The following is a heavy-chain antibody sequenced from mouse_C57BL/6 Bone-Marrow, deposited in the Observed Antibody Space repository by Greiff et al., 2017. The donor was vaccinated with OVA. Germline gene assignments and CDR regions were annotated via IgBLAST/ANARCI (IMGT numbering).Heavy chain of an antibody. Sequence: DVMLVESGGGLVKPGGSLKLSCAASGFTFSSYAMSWVRQTPEKRLEWVATISDGGSYTYYPDNVKGRFTISRDNAKNNLYLQMSHLKSEDTAMYYCARDGYGNYFDYWGQGTTLTVSS. CDR3: ARDGYGNYFDY. J-gene: IGHJ2*01. CDR1: GFTFSSYA. D-gene: IGHD2-1*01. V-gene: IGHV5-4*01. CDR2: ISDGGSYT.